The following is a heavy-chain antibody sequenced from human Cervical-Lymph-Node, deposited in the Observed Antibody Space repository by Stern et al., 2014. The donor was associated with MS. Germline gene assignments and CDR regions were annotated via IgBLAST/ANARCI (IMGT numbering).Heavy chain of an antibody. D-gene: IGHD4-23*01. CDR1: GFTFSSYS. V-gene: IGHV3-21*01. CDR3: ARGRGGNYRYYFDY. CDR2: ISSGGSYI. Sequence: EVHLVESGGGLVKPGGSLRLSCAASGFTFSSYSMNWVRQAPGKGLACVASISSGGSYIYYADSLKGRFTISRDNAKNSLYLQMNSLRAEDTAVYYCARGRGGNYRYYFDYWGQGTLVTVSS. J-gene: IGHJ4*02.